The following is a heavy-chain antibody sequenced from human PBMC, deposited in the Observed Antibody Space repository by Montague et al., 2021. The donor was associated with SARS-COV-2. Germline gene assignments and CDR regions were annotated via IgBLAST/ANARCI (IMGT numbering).Heavy chain of an antibody. D-gene: IGHD6-13*01. CDR3: ARQPYYSSSLSWFDP. CDR2: INHRGST. CDR1: GESFSGYY. Sequence: SETLSLTCAVYGESFSGYYWTWIRQPPGKGLEWIGDINHRGSTYYNPSLKSRVTISVDTSKNQFSLKLSSVTAADTAVYYCARQPYYSSSLSWFDPWGQGTLVTVSS. V-gene: IGHV4-34*01. J-gene: IGHJ5*02.